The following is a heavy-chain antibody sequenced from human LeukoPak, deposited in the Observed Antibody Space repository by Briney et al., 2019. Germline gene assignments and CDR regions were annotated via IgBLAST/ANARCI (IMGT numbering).Heavy chain of an antibody. V-gene: IGHV3-64D*06. CDR1: GFTLYSFP. Sequence: GGSLRLSCSASGFTLYSFPVHCVRQAPGKGLEYVSGIRRNGGSTYYADSVKGRFTISRDNSKNTLYLQMSSLRAEDTAVYYCVKESGFMVAPNSAFDIWGQGTMVTVSS. CDR3: VKESGFMVAPNSAFDI. CDR2: IRRNGGST. D-gene: IGHD4/OR15-4a*01. J-gene: IGHJ3*02.